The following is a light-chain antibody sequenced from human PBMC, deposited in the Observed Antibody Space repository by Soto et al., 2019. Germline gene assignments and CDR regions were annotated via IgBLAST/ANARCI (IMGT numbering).Light chain of an antibody. CDR2: GAS. V-gene: IGKV3-20*01. CDR1: QSVNSN. Sequence: EIVMTQSPATLSVSPGERATLSCRASQSVNSNLAWYQQTPGQAPRLLIYGASNRATGIPDRFSGSGSGTDFTLTISRLEPEDFAVYYCQQYGSSGTFGQGTKVDIK. J-gene: IGKJ1*01. CDR3: QQYGSSGT.